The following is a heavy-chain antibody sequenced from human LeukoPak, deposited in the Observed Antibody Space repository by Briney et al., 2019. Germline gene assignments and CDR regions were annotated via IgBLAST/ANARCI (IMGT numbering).Heavy chain of an antibody. J-gene: IGHJ4*02. V-gene: IGHV3-23*01. CDR3: AKDVTTGTLALDF. Sequence: GGSLSLSCAASGFTFSSFAMTWVRQAPGKGLEWVSGISGSGGSTYYADSARGRFTISRDNSKNTLYLQMNSLRAEDTAMYYCAKDVTTGTLALDFWGQGTLVTVSS. D-gene: IGHD1-1*01. CDR2: ISGSGGST. CDR1: GFTFSSFA.